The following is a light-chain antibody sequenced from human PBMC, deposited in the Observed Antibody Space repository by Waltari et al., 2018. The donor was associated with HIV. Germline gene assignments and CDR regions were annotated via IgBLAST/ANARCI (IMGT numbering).Light chain of an antibody. Sequence: QSALTQPRSVSGSPGQSVTISCTGTSSDVGGYYYVSWYQQHPGKAPKRMIYDVSKRPAGDPVRFSGSKSGNTASLTISGRQAEDEADYDSCSYAGSNYVFGAGTKVTV. V-gene: IGLV2-11*01. CDR2: DVS. J-gene: IGLJ1*01. CDR1: SSDVGGYYY. CDR3: CSYAGSNYV.